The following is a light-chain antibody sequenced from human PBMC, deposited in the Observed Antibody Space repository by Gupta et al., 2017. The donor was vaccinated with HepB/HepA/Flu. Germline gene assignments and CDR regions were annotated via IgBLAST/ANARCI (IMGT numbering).Light chain of an antibody. CDR2: DAS. CDR1: QRVRSY. V-gene: IGKV3-11*01. Sequence: EIVLTQSPATLSLSPGERATLSCRASQRVRSYLAWYQQKPGQAPRLLIYDASNRATGIPARFSGSGSGTDFTLTISSLEPEDFAVYYCQQRSNWPLFTFGPGTKVDIK. CDR3: QQRSNWPLFT. J-gene: IGKJ3*01.